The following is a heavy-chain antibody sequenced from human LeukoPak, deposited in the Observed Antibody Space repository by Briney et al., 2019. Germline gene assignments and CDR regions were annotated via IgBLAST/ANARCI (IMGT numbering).Heavy chain of an antibody. D-gene: IGHD3-22*01. V-gene: IGHV3-23*01. CDR2: ISGSGGST. Sequence: PGGSLRLSCAASGFTFSSYAMSWVRQAPGKGLEWVSAISGSGGSTYYADSVKGRFTISRDNSKNTLYLQMNSLRAEDTAVYYCAKWDYYDSSGYYPPDAFDIWGQGTMVTVSS. CDR3: AKWDYYDSSGYYPPDAFDI. CDR1: GFTFSSYA. J-gene: IGHJ3*02.